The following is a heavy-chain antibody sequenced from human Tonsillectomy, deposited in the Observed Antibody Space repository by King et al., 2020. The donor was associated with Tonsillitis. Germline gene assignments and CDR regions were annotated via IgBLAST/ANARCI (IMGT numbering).Heavy chain of an antibody. CDR1: GFTFDDYA. CDR2: ISWNSGII. CDR3: AKDKESPVSGDAFDI. J-gene: IGHJ3*02. Sequence: VQLVESGGGLVQPGRSLRLSCAASGFTFDDYAMHWVRQAPGKGLEWVSGISWNSGIIDYADSVKGRFTISRDNAKNSPYLQMNGLRAEDTALYYCAKDKESPVSGDAFDIWGQGTMVTVSS. V-gene: IGHV3-9*01. D-gene: IGHD3-10*01.